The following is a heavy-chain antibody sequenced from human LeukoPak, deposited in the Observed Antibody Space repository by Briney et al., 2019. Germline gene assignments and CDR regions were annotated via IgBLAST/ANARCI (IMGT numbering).Heavy chain of an antibody. V-gene: IGHV3-30*02. Sequence: GGPLRLSCAASGFTFSSYGMQWVRQAPGKALEWVAFIHYDGSNKYYANSVKGRFTISRDNSKNTLYLHMNSLRAEDTAVYYCAKDPIRGVRPYYFSSWGQGTLVTVSS. CDR3: AKDPIRGVRPYYFSS. CDR1: GFTFSSYG. J-gene: IGHJ4*02. D-gene: IGHD3-10*01. CDR2: IHYDGSNK.